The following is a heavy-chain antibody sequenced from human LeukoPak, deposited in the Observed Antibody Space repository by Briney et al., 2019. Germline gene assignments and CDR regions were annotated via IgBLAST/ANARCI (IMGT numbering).Heavy chain of an antibody. CDR1: GFTFSSYG. V-gene: IGHV3-30*18. CDR2: ISNDGSN. CDR3: AKERGETVAGTVYFQH. Sequence: GGSLRLSCAASGFTFSSYGLHWVRQAPGKGLDWVAVISNDGSNNYADSVKGRFTISRDNSKNTLYLQMKSLRAEDTAVYYCAKERGETVAGTVYFQHWGQGTLVTVSS. D-gene: IGHD6-19*01. J-gene: IGHJ1*01.